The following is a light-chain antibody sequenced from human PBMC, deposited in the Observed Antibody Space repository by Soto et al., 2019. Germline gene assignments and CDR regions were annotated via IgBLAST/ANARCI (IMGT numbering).Light chain of an antibody. J-gene: IGLJ1*01. V-gene: IGLV2-11*01. CDR3: CSYAGDYTFV. CDR1: SSDVGGYNY. Sequence: QSALTQPRSVSGSPGQSVTISCTGTSSDVGGYNYVSWYQQHPGRAPSVMIYDVKTRPSGVPDRFSGSKSGNTASLTISELQAEDEADYYCCSYAGDYTFVFGTGTKLTVL. CDR2: DVK.